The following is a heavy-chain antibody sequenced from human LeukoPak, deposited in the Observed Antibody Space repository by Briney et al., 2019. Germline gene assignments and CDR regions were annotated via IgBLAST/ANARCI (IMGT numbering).Heavy chain of an antibody. J-gene: IGHJ4*02. Sequence: PGGSLRLSCAVSAFSFSSYAMSWVRQAPGKGLEWVSAISGSGGSTYYADSVKGRFTISRDNSKNTLYLQMNSLRAEDTAVYYCAKGPSGWYGMDFDYWGQGTLVTVSS. CDR3: AKGPSGWYGMDFDY. V-gene: IGHV3-23*01. CDR1: AFSFSSYA. CDR2: ISGSGGST. D-gene: IGHD6-19*01.